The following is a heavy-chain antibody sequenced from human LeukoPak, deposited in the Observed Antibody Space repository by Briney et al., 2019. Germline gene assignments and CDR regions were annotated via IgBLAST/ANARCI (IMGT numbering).Heavy chain of an antibody. CDR3: TRLTPKPWYFDL. CDR2: ISSSGST. Sequence: SETLSLTCTASGGSINNHYWGWIRQPPGKGLECIGYISSSGSTKYNPSLESRVTISVDTSRTRLSLKMSSVTAADTAVYYCTRLTPKPWYFDLWGRGTLSLSPQ. V-gene: IGHV4-59*11. D-gene: IGHD2-15*01. J-gene: IGHJ2*01. CDR1: GGSINNHY.